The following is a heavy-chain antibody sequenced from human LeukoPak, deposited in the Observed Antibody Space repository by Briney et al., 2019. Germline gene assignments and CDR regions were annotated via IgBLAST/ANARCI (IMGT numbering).Heavy chain of an antibody. D-gene: IGHD3-22*01. CDR2: IYTSGST. V-gene: IGHV4-4*07. CDR1: GGSISSYY. Sequence: SETLSLTCTVSGGSISSYYWSWIRQPAGKGLEWIGRIYTSGSTYYNPSVKSRLTISVDTSKNQFSLKLSFVTAADTAVYYCARHYPRGHNNDRSGYIYPFDYWGQGTLVTVSS. J-gene: IGHJ4*02. CDR3: ARHYPRGHNNDRSGYIYPFDY.